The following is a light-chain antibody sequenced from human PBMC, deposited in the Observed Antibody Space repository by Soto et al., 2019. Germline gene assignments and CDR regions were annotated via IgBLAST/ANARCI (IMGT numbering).Light chain of an antibody. Sequence: EIVMTQSPATLSVSPGERATLSCRASQSVSSNLAWYQQKPGQAPGLLIYGASTRATGIPARFSGSGSGTEFTLTISSLQSEDFSVYYCQHRRTFGQGTKVEIK. CDR3: QHRRT. V-gene: IGKV3-15*01. CDR1: QSVSSN. CDR2: GAS. J-gene: IGKJ1*01.